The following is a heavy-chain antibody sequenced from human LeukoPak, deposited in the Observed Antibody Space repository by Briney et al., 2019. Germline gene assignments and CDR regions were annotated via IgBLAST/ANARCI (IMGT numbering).Heavy chain of an antibody. CDR1: GYTFTGYY. Sequence: GALVKVSCKASGYTFTGYYMTSVRQAPGQGLEWMGWISPNIGGTNYAQKFQGRVTMTRDSSISTAYMEPSRLRADDTAVYYCASGFPSPTYFYDSSGYYHDDAFDIWGQGPMVTVSS. J-gene: IGHJ3*02. CDR2: ISPNIGGT. V-gene: IGHV1-2*02. CDR3: ASGFPSPTYFYDSSGYYHDDAFDI. D-gene: IGHD3-22*01.